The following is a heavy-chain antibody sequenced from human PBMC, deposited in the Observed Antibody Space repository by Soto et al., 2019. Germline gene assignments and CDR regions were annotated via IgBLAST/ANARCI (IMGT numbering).Heavy chain of an antibody. D-gene: IGHD3-3*01. CDR2: ISDDGSNT. CDR3: ARGVYYDFWSGFNTRPYSFDD. J-gene: IGHJ4*02. V-gene: IGHV3-30-3*01. CDR1: GFTFSRHT. Sequence: QVQLVESGGGVVQPGRSLRLSCAASGFTFSRHTMHWVRQAPGKGLEWVAAISDDGSNTYYADSVKGRFTISRDNSKNXLXLXXNSLGSEDTAVHHCARGVYYDFWSGFNTRPYSFDDWGQGTLVTVSS.